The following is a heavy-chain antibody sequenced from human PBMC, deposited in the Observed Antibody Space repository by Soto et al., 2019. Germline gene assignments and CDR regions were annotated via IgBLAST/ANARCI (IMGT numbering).Heavy chain of an antibody. Sequence: EVQLLESGGGLVQPGGSLRLSCAASGFTFSSYAMSWVRQAPGKGLEWVSAISGSGGSTYYADSVKGRFTISRDNSKNTLYLQMKSLRAEDTDVYYCAGGQVLTPLVWGQGTTVTVSS. J-gene: IGHJ6*02. CDR1: GFTFSSYA. V-gene: IGHV3-23*01. D-gene: IGHD3-10*01. CDR3: AGGQVLTPLV. CDR2: ISGSGGST.